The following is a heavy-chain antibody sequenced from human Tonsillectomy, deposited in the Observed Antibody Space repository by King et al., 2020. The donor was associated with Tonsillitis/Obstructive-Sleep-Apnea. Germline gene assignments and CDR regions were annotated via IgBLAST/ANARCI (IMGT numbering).Heavy chain of an antibody. CDR2: IGGSGGST. V-gene: IGHV3-23*04. CDR1: GFTFSSYA. J-gene: IGHJ4*02. CDR3: AKSSGWYGEDYFDY. D-gene: IGHD6-19*01. Sequence: VQLVESGGGLVQPGGSLRLSCAASGFTFSSYAMSWVRQAPGKGLELVSAIGGSGGSTYNAASVKGRFTITRENSKNTLYLQMNSLRAEDTAVYYCAKSSGWYGEDYFDYWGQGTLVTVSS.